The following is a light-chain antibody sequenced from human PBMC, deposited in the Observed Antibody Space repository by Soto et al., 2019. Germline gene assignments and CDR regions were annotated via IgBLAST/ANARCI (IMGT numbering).Light chain of an antibody. J-gene: IGKJ2*01. V-gene: IGKV3-11*01. CDR1: QSVNDY. CDR3: QHRCRWPRT. Sequence: EIVLTQSPATLSLSPGERATLSCRASQSVNDYLAWYQQKPGQAPRLLIYGASNRATGIPLRFSGSGSGTDFSLTISSLEPDDFAVYYCQHRCRWPRTFGQGTKLEIK. CDR2: GAS.